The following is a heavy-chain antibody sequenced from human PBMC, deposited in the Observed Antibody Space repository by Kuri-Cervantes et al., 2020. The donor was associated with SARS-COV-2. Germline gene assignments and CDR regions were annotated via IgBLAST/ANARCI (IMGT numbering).Heavy chain of an antibody. J-gene: IGHJ6*02. CDR3: ARESYYYGMDV. CDR1: GFTSSSYD. Sequence: GESLKISCAASGFTSSSYDMHWVRQATGKGLEWVSAIGTAGDTYYPGSVKGRFTISRENAKNSLYLQMNSLRAEDTAVYYCARESYYYGMDVWGQGTTVTVS. V-gene: IGHV3-13*01. CDR2: IGTAGDT.